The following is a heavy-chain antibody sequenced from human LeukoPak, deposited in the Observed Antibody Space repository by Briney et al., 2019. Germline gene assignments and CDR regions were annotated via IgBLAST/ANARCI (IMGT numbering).Heavy chain of an antibody. D-gene: IGHD3-9*01. CDR3: ARGERLVHKAFDI. CDR2: INVGNGNT. V-gene: IGHV1-3*01. Sequence: ASVKVSCKASGYNFITYAMHWVRQAPGQGLEWMGYINVGNGNTKYSQKFQGRVTITRDTSASTAYMELSSLRSEDTAVYYCARGERLVHKAFDIWGQGTMVTVSS. CDR1: GYNFITYA. J-gene: IGHJ3*02.